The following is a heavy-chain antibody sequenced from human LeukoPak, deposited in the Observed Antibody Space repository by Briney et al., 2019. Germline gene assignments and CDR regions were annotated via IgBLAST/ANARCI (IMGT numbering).Heavy chain of an antibody. J-gene: IGHJ5*02. Sequence: ASVKVSCKASGYTFTSYGISWVRQAPGQGLEWMGWISAYNGNTNYAQKLQGRVTMTTDTSTSTAYMELRSLRSDDTAVYYCARERYDSSGYYSPGHWFDPWGQGTLVTVS. D-gene: IGHD3-22*01. CDR1: GYTFTSYG. V-gene: IGHV1-18*01. CDR2: ISAYNGNT. CDR3: ARERYDSSGYYSPGHWFDP.